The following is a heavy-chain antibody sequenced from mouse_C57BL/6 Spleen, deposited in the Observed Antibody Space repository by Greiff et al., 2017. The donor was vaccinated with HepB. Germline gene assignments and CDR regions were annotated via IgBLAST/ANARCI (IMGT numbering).Heavy chain of an antibody. V-gene: IGHV1-53*01. CDR2: INPSNGGT. Sequence: QVQLQQPGTELVKPGASVKLSCKASGYTFTSYWMHWVKQRPGQGLEWIGNINPSNGGTNYNEKFKSKATLTVDKSSSTAYMQLSSLTSEDSAVYYCARPFYYYGSSYDYAMDYWGQGTSVTVSS. CDR3: ARPFYYYGSSYDYAMDY. J-gene: IGHJ4*01. CDR1: GYTFTSYW. D-gene: IGHD1-1*01.